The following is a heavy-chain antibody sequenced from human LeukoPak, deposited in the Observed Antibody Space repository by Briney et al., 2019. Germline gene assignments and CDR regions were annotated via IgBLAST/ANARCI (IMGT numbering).Heavy chain of an antibody. D-gene: IGHD1-26*01. CDR1: GGSISSYY. Sequence: SETLSLTCTVSGGSISSYYWRWIRQPPGKGREWIVYIYYSGSTNYNPSLKSRVPISVDTSKNPFSLKLSSVTAADTAVYYCARGGSYGDYWGQGTLVTVSS. V-gene: IGHV4-59*01. CDR3: ARGGSYGDY. J-gene: IGHJ4*02. CDR2: IYYSGST.